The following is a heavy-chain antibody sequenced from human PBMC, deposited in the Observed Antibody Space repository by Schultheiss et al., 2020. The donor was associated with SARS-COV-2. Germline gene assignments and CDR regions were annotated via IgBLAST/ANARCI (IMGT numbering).Heavy chain of an antibody. V-gene: IGHV1-18*04. CDR2: ISAYNGNT. J-gene: IGHJ4*02. Sequence: ASVKVSCKASGYTFTVYHIHWVRQAPGQGLEWMGWISAYNGNTNYAQKLQGRVTMTTDTSTSTAYMELRSLRSDDTAVYYCARDRGSSWYHYRFDYWGQGTLVTVSS. CDR3: ARDRGSSWYHYRFDY. CDR1: GYTFTVYH. D-gene: IGHD6-13*01.